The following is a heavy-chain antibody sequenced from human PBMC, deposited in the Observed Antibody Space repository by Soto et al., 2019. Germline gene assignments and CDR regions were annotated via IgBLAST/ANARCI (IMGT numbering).Heavy chain of an antibody. CDR1: GYIFTSYG. V-gene: IGHV1-18*01. CDR2: ISAYNGNT. J-gene: IGHJ4*02. D-gene: IGHD5-18*01. CDR3: ARDSTLRGYSYGDFDY. Sequence: QVQLVQSGTEVKKPGASVKVSCKASGYIFTSYGISWVRQAPGQGLEWMGWISAYNGNTNYAQKLQGRVTMTTDTSTSTAYMELRSLRSDDTAVYYCARDSTLRGYSYGDFDYWGQGTLVTVSS.